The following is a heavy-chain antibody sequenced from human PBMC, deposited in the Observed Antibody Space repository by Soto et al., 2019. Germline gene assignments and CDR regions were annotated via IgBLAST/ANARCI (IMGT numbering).Heavy chain of an antibody. CDR1: GFTFSSYA. Sequence: GGSLRLSCAASGFTFSSYAMSWVRQAPGKGLEWVSAISGSGGSTYYADSVKGRFTISRDNSKNTLYLQMNSLRAEDTAVYYCAKGEYQLLFGYYYMDVWGKGTTVTVSS. CDR2: ISGSGGST. V-gene: IGHV3-23*01. CDR3: AKGEYQLLFGYYYMDV. D-gene: IGHD2-2*01. J-gene: IGHJ6*03.